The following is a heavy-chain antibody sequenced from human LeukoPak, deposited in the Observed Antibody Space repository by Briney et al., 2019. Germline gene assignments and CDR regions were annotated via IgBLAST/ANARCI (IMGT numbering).Heavy chain of an antibody. CDR3: ARDDNAFDI. CDR2: IYSGGDT. V-gene: IGHV3-53*01. CDR1: GFIVSDNC. J-gene: IGHJ3*02. Sequence: PGGSLRLSCAASGFIVSDNCMAWVRQAPGKGLEWVSLIYSGGDTHYAASVRGRFTISRDNSRNTLYLQMDSLRAEDTALYYCARDDNAFDIWGQGTMVTVSS.